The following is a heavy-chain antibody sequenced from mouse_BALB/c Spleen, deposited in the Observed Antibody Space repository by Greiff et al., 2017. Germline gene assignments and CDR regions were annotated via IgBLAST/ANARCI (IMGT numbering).Heavy chain of an antibody. V-gene: IGHV5-6*01. Sequence: VQRVESGGGLVKPGGSLKLSCAASGFTFSSYTMSWVRQTPEKRLEWVATISSGGSYTYYPDSVKGRFTISRDNAKNTLYLQMSSLKSEDTAMYYCARHTVVAPHFDYWGQGTTLTVSS. J-gene: IGHJ2*01. CDR1: GFTFSSYT. CDR3: ARHTVVAPHFDY. D-gene: IGHD1-1*01. CDR2: ISSGGSYT.